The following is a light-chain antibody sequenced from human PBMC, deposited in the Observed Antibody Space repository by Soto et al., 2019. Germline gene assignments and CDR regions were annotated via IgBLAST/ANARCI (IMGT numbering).Light chain of an antibody. V-gene: IGKV3-20*01. CDR2: GAS. J-gene: IGKJ2*01. CDR1: QSVSSNY. Sequence: EIVLTQSPGTLSLSPGERATLSCRASQSVSSNYLAWYQQNAGQAPRLLIYGASTRATGIPDRFSGSGSGTDFTLTISRLEPEDFAVYFCQQYGRSPPFAFGQGTKVEIK. CDR3: QQYGRSPPFA.